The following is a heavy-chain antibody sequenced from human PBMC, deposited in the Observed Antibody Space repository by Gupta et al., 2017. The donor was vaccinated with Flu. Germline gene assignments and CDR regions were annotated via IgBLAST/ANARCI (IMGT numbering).Heavy chain of an antibody. V-gene: IGHV3-7*01. CDR3: ARDSTSITIFGVVANYFDY. CDR2: IKQDGSEK. J-gene: IGHJ4*02. D-gene: IGHD3-3*01. CDR1: GFTFSSYW. Sequence: EVQLVESGGGLVQPGGSLRLSCAASGFTFSSYWMSWVRQAPGKGLEWVANIKQDGSEKYYVDSVKGRFTISRDNAKNSLYLQMNSLRAEDTAVYYCARDSTSITIFGVVANYFDYWGQGTLVTVSS.